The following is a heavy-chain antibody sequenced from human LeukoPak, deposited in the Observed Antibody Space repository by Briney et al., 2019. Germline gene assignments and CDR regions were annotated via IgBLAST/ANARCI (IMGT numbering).Heavy chain of an antibody. CDR1: GGSFSGYY. D-gene: IGHD3-10*01. J-gene: IGHJ6*03. CDR3: ARGDGSGSYYNPPYYMDV. V-gene: IGHV4-34*01. CDR2: INHSGST. Sequence: SETLSLTCAVYGGSFSGYYWSWIRQPPGKGLEWIGEINHSGSTNYNPSLKSRVTISVDTSKNQFSLKLSSVTAADTAVYYCARGDGSGSYYNPPYYMDVWGKGTTVTVSS.